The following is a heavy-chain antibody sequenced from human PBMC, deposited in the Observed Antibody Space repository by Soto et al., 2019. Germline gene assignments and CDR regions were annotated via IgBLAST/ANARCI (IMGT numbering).Heavy chain of an antibody. CDR3: ARDYDSSGYPGYCFDY. CDR1: GFTFSSYG. V-gene: IGHV3-33*01. J-gene: IGHJ4*02. CDR2: IWYDGSNK. Sequence: GGSLRLSCAASGFTFSSYGMHWVRQAPGKGLEWVAVIWYDGSNKYYADSVKGRFTISRDNSKNTLYLQMTSLRAEDTAVYYCARDYDSSGYPGYCFDYWGQGTLVTVSS. D-gene: IGHD3-22*01.